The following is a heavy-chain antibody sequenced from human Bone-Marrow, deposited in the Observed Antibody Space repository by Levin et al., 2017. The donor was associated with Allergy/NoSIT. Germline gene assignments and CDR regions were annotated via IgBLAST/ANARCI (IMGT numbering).Heavy chain of an antibody. V-gene: IGHV4-59*01. D-gene: IGHD3-16*02. CDR1: GGSISGFY. J-gene: IGHJ4*02. Sequence: SETLSLTCTVSGGSISGFYWSWIRQPPDKGLEWIGHIFYSGSANYNPSLKSRVTISTDMSKNQFSLRLSSVTAADTAVYYCARGLGETSRYTHGYWGQGTLVTVSS. CDR2: IFYSGSA. CDR3: ARGLGETSRYTHGY.